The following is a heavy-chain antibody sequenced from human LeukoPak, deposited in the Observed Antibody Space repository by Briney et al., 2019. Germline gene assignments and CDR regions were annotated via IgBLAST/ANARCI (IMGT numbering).Heavy chain of an antibody. J-gene: IGHJ4*02. CDR3: ARAKPHDYGDY. V-gene: IGHV4-34*01. CDR2: INHSGST. D-gene: IGHD1-14*01. CDR1: GGSFSGYY. Sequence: KPSETLSLTCAVYGGSFSGYYWSWIRQPPGKGLEWIGEINHSGSTNYNPSLKSRVTISVDTSKNQFSLKLSSVTAADTAVYYCARAKPHDYGDYWGQGTLVTVSS.